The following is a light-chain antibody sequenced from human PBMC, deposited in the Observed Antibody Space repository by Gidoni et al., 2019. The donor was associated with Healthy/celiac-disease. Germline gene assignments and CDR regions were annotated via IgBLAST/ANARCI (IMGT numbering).Light chain of an antibody. CDR1: QSLLHSNGYNY. Sequence: DIVMTQSPLSLPVTPGEPASSSCRSSQSLLHSNGYNYLAWYLQKPGQSPQLLISLGSNRAPGVPDRFSVSGSGTDFTLKISRVEAEDVGVYSCMQALHTPLYTFGQXTKLEIK. J-gene: IGKJ2*01. V-gene: IGKV2-28*01. CDR2: LGS. CDR3: MQALHTPLYT.